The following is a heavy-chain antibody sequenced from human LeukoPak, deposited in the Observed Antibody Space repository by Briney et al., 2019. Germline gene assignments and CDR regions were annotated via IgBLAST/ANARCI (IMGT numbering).Heavy chain of an antibody. D-gene: IGHD3-16*01. V-gene: IGHV1-24*01. Sequence: ASVKVSCKVSGYTVTELSMHWVRQAPGKGLEWMGGFDPEDGETIYAQKFQGRVTMTEDTSTDTAYMELSSLRSEDTAVYYCAGVWGSYHSNWFDPWGQGTLVTVSS. CDR1: GYTVTELS. CDR3: AGVWGSYHSNWFDP. CDR2: FDPEDGET. J-gene: IGHJ5*02.